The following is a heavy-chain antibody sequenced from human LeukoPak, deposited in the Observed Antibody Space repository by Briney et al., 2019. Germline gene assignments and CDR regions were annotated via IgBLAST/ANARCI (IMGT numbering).Heavy chain of an antibody. V-gene: IGHV3-53*01. CDR2: IYSGGGT. D-gene: IGHD3-9*01. J-gene: IGHJ4*02. Sequence: GGSLRLSCAASGFTVSSNYISWVRQAPGKGLEWVSVIYSGGGTNYADSVKGRFTISRDNSKNTLYLQMNSLRAKDTAVYYCARGRGAGYNDYWGQGTLVTVSS. CDR1: GFTVSSNY. CDR3: ARGRGAGYNDY.